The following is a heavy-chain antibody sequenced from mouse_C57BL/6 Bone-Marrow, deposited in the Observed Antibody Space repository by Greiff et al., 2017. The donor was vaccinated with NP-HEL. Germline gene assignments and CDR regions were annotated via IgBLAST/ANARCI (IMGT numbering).Heavy chain of an antibody. V-gene: IGHV5-6*01. CDR3: ARRNYGSSYGFAY. CDR1: GFTFSSYG. D-gene: IGHD1-1*01. CDR2: ISSGGSYT. Sequence: EVHLVESGGDLVKPGGSLKLSCAASGFTFSSYGLSWVRQTPDKRLEWVATISSGGSYTYYPDSVKGRFTISRDNAQNTLYLQMSSLKSEDTAMYYCARRNYGSSYGFAYWGQGTLVTVSA. J-gene: IGHJ3*01.